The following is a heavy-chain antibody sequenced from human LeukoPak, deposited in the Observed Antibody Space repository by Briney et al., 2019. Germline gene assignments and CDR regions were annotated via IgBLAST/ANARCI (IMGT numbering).Heavy chain of an antibody. V-gene: IGHV3-23*01. CDR3: ASSLRFLECFIS. D-gene: IGHD3-3*01. CDR2: ISDTGGST. CDR1: GITFSSYA. Sequence: PGGSLRLSCAASGITFSSYAMSWVRQAPGKGLGWVSVISDTGGSTHYTDSVKGRFTISRDNSKNTLYLQMNSLRAEDTAVYYCASSLRFLECFISWGQGTLVTVSS. J-gene: IGHJ5*02.